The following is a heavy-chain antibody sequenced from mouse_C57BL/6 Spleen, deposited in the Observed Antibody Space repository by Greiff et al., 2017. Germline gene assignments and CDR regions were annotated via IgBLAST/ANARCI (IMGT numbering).Heavy chain of an antibody. Sequence: QVQLQQPGAELVKPGASVKLSCKASGYTFTSYWMHWVKQRPGRGLEWIGRIDPNSGGTKYNEKFKSKATLTVDKPSSTAYMQLSSLTSEDSAVYYCAIVSYGYDEVFYAMDYWGQGTSVTVSS. CDR2: IDPNSGGT. J-gene: IGHJ4*01. CDR1: GYTFTSYW. CDR3: AIVSYGYDEVFYAMDY. V-gene: IGHV1-72*01. D-gene: IGHD2-2*01.